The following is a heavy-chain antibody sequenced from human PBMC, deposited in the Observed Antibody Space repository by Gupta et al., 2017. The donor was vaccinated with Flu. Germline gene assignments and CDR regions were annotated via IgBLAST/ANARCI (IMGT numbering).Heavy chain of an antibody. CDR2: IEQSGST. CDR1: GRSFSGYH. CDR3: ARGRRGMDV. J-gene: IGHJ6*02. V-gene: IGHV4-34*01. Sequence: QAELQQWGAGLLKPSETLSLTCSVYGRSFSGYHWSWIRQSPGKGLEWIGDIEQSGSTTYNPSLKSRVTISRDTATNQFSLKLISVTAADTAGYYCARGRRGMDVWGRGTTVAV.